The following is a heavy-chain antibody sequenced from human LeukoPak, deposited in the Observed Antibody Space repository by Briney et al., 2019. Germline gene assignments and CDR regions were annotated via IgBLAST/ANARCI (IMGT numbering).Heavy chain of an antibody. J-gene: IGHJ4*02. CDR2: IKHDGSEK. V-gene: IGHV3-7*05. Sequence: PGGSLRLSCAASGFTFSNYLMSWVRQTPGKGLEWVANIKHDGSEKYYVDSVKGRFTISRDNAKNSLYLQMNRLRAEDTAVYYCARDESYSSDYWGQGTLVTVSS. CDR1: GFTFSNYL. CDR3: ARDESYSSDY. D-gene: IGHD6-13*01.